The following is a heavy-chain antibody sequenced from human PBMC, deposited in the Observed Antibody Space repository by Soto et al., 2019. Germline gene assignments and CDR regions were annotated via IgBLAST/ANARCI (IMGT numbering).Heavy chain of an antibody. J-gene: IGHJ4*02. D-gene: IGHD3-16*02. CDR3: ARGRYDYVWGSYRSRGYYFDY. CDR1: GGSFSGYY. CDR2: INHSGST. V-gene: IGHV4-34*01. Sequence: PSETLSLTCAVYGGSFSGYYWSWIRQPPGKGLEWIGEINHSGSTNYDPSLKSRVTISVDTSKNQFSLKLSSVTAADTAVYYGARGRYDYVWGSYRSRGYYFDYWGQGTLVTVSS.